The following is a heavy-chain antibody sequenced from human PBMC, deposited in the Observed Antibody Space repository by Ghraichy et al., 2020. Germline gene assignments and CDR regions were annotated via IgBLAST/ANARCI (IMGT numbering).Heavy chain of an antibody. CDR1: GLTFISTD. CDR2: IDSSGGA. V-gene: IGHV3-13*01. Sequence: GGSLRLSCVASGLTFISTDMHWVRQVAGKGLEWVAAIDSSGGAYYRDSVKGGFTISRQNARNSPYLQMNSLRAEDTAVYYCATDTFSGDFHWYFDLWGPGTHVTVSS. D-gene: IGHD1-26*01. J-gene: IGHJ2*01. CDR3: ATDTFSGDFHWYFDL.